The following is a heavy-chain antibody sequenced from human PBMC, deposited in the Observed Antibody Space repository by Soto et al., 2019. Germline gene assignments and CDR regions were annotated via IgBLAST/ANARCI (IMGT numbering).Heavy chain of an antibody. CDR1: GYTLTELS. CDR2: FDPEDGET. D-gene: IGHD2-2*01. J-gene: IGHJ3*02. CDR3: ATAIVVVPAADAFDI. V-gene: IGHV1-24*01. Sequence: ASVKVSCKVSGYTLTELSMHWVRQAPGKGLEWMGGFDPEDGETIYAQKFQGRVTMTEDTSTDTAYMELSSLRSEDTAVYYCATAIVVVPAADAFDIWGQGTMVTVSS.